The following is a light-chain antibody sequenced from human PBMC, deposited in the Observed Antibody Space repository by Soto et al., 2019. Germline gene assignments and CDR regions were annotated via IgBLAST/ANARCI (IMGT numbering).Light chain of an antibody. CDR3: ISYTSSSTDV. CDR2: DVS. V-gene: IGLV2-14*03. CDR1: SSDVGGYNF. J-gene: IGLJ1*01. Sequence: QSALTQPASVSGSPGQSITISCTGTSSDVGGYNFVSWYQQHPGKAPKLMIYDVSNRPSGVSNRFSGSKSDNTASLTISGLQAEDEADYRCISYTSSSTDVFGTGTKLTVL.